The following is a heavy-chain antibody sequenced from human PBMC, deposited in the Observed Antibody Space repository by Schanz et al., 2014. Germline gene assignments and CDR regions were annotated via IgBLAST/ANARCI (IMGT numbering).Heavy chain of an antibody. CDR1: GFTFSIYG. D-gene: IGHD3-22*01. CDR2: MIGSGSSV. CDR3: AKDGRLPYYGTGSDFDY. V-gene: IGHV3-23*04. Sequence: EVQLVESGGGLVQPGGSLRLSCAASGFTFSIYGMSWVRQAPGKGLEWVSRMIGSGSSVFYADSVKGRFTISRDNLKNTVYLQMNSLRAGDTAVYYCAKDGRLPYYGTGSDFDYWGQGTLVDVAS. J-gene: IGHJ4*02.